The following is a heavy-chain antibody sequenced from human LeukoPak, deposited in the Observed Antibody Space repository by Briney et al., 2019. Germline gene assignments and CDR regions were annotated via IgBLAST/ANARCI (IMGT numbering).Heavy chain of an antibody. CDR3: ARDQWYYDSSGPISFDY. V-gene: IGHV3-20*04. J-gene: IGHJ4*02. D-gene: IGHD3-22*01. CDR2: ISWCGGST. CDR1: GFTFDDYG. Sequence: PGGSLRLSCAASGFTFDDYGMSWVRQAPGKGLEWVSGISWCGGSTGNAASMKGRFTTSRANDKNSLYLQMNSMRAEDTAFYYCARDQWYYDSSGPISFDYWGQGTLVTVSS.